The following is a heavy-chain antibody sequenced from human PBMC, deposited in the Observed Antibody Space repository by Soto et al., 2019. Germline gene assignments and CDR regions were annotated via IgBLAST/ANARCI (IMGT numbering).Heavy chain of an antibody. V-gene: IGHV3-30*18. CDR3: AKDRPHRGYSYGYCDY. D-gene: IGHD5-18*01. J-gene: IGHJ4*02. CDR2: ISYDGSNK. CDR1: GFTFSSYG. Sequence: GGSLRLSCAASGFTFSSYGMHWVRQAPGKGLEWVAVISYDGSNKYYADSVKGLFTISRDNSKNTLYLQMNSLRAEDTAVYYCAKDRPHRGYSYGYCDYWGQGTLVTVSS.